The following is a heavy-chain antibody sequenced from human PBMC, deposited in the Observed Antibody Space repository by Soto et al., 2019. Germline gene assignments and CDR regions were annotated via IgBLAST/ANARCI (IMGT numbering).Heavy chain of an antibody. Sequence: EVQLVESGGALVQPGGSLRLSCAASGFTFTTYPMFWVRQAPGKGLEYVSSISNSGGSTYYANSVQGRFSISRDNSENMLYLQMGSLRAEDTAVYYCATGRFCGGDCYLYGMEVWGQGTTVSVSS. CDR2: ISNSGGST. D-gene: IGHD2-21*01. CDR1: GFTFTTYP. V-gene: IGHV3-64*01. J-gene: IGHJ6*02. CDR3: ATGRFCGGDCYLYGMEV.